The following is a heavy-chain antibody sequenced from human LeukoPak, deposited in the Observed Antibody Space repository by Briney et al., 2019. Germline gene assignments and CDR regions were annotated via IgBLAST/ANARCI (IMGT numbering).Heavy chain of an antibody. Sequence: SETLSLTCTVSGDSISSSDYYWGWIRQPPGKGLEWIASIYYSGSTYYSPSLKSGVTISVDTSKNRFSLKLRSVTATDTAVYYCARGLTRGYTYGGCFDPWGQGTLVTVSS. CDR1: GDSISSSDYY. V-gene: IGHV4-39*01. J-gene: IGHJ5*02. D-gene: IGHD5-12*01. CDR2: IYYSGST. CDR3: ARGLTRGYTYGGCFDP.